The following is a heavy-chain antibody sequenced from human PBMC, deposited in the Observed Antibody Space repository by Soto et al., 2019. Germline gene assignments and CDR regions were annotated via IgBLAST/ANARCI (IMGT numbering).Heavy chain of an antibody. V-gene: IGHV2-5*02. CDR1: GFSLTTSGVG. Sequence: QITLNESGPTQVKPRQTLTLTCTFSGFSLTTSGVGVGWIRQSPGNAPEWLALIDWDDDKRYSPSLKSRLTITTDTSKNQVVLTMADLDPADTATYYCAHRVLRTVFGLVTTTAIYFDFWGQGTPVAVSS. CDR3: AHRVLRTVFGLVTTTAIYFDF. CDR2: IDWDDDK. J-gene: IGHJ4*02. D-gene: IGHD3-3*01.